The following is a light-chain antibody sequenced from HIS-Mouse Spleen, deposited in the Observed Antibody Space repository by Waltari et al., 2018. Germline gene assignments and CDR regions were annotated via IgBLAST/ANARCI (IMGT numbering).Light chain of an antibody. CDR3: SSYTSSSTPYV. Sequence: QSALTQPASVSGSPGQSITISCTGTSSYVGGYNYVSWYQQHPGKAPKLMIYEVSNRPSGVSNRFSGSKSGNKASLTISGLQAEDEADYYCSSYTSSSTPYVFGTGTKVTVL. V-gene: IGLV2-14*01. CDR1: SSYVGGYNY. J-gene: IGLJ1*01. CDR2: EVS.